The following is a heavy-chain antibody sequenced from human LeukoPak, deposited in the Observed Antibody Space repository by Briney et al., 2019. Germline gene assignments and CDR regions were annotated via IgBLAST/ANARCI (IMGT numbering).Heavy chain of an antibody. Sequence: PGGSLRLSCAASEFTFSNYWMHWVRQAPGKGLEWVSYISSSGSTIYYADSVKGRFTISRDNAKNSLYLQMNSLRAEDTAVYYCARAWGYYGSGSYAPYFDYWGQGTLVTVSS. CDR3: ARAWGYYGSGSYAPYFDY. CDR2: ISSSGSTI. D-gene: IGHD3-10*01. J-gene: IGHJ4*02. V-gene: IGHV3-48*03. CDR1: EFTFSNYW.